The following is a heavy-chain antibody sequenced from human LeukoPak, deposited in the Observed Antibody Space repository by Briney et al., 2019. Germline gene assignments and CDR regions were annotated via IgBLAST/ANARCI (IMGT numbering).Heavy chain of an antibody. Sequence: GGSLRLSCIPSGFTFSSYSMNWFRQAPGKGLEWVSYISTGSSTIYYADSVKGRFTISRDNARNSLYLRMNSPRAEDTAVYYCAREVPGGSSWFDYWGQGTLVTVSS. D-gene: IGHD6-13*01. CDR1: GFTFSSYS. V-gene: IGHV3-48*01. J-gene: IGHJ4*02. CDR2: ISTGSSTI. CDR3: AREVPGGSSWFDY.